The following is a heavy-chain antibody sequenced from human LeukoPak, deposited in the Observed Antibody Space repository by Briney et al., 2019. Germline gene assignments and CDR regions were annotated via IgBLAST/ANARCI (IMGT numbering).Heavy chain of an antibody. D-gene: IGHD3-10*01. J-gene: IGHJ5*02. CDR2: INPNSGGT. CDR1: GYTFTGYY. Sequence: ASVKVSCKASGYTFTGYYMHWVRQAPGQGLEWMGWINPNSGGTNYAQKFQGRVTMTRDTSISTAYMELSRLRSDDTAVYYCASHPVSMVRAWGFDPWGQGTLVTVSS. V-gene: IGHV1-2*02. CDR3: ASHPVSMVRAWGFDP.